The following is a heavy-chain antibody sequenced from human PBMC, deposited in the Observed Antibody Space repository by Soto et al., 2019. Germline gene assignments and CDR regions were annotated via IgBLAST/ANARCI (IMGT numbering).Heavy chain of an antibody. CDR3: AKDGYSSSSWAFDC. D-gene: IGHD6-13*01. CDR1: GFTFNSYA. CDR2: ITVSGDTT. V-gene: IGHV3-23*01. J-gene: IGHJ4*02. Sequence: PGGSLRLSCAASGFTFNSYAMSWVRLAPGKGLEWVSGITVSGDTTSYADSVRGRFTISRDDSRNTMYLQMNSLRAEDTAVYYCAKDGYSSSSWAFDCWGQGIQVTVSS.